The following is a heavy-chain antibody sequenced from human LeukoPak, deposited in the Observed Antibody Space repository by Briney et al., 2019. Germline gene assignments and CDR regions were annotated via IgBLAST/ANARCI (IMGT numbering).Heavy chain of an antibody. CDR1: GYTLTSYG. J-gene: IGHJ4*02. V-gene: IGHV1-18*01. CDR2: ISAYNGNT. CDR3: ARRYVWGSYRYNDY. Sequence: ASVEVSCKASGYTLTSYGISWVRQAPGQGLEWMGWISAYNGNTNYAQKLQGRVTMTTDTSTSTAYMELRRLRSDDTAVYYCARRYVWGSYRYNDYWGQGTLVTVSS. D-gene: IGHD3-16*02.